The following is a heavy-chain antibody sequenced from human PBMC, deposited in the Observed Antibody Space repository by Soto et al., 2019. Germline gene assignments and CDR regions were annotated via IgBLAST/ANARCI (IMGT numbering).Heavy chain of an antibody. CDR2: IYYSGST. V-gene: IGHV4-30-4*01. J-gene: IGHJ4*02. Sequence: QVQLQESGPGLVKPSQTLSLTCTVSGGSISSGDYYWSWIRQPPGKGQEWIGYIYYSGSTNYNPSLKSRVTISVDTSKNQFSLKLSSVTAADTAVYYCARTTVTPLVPFDYWGQGTLVTVSS. D-gene: IGHD4-17*01. CDR3: ARTTVTPLVPFDY. CDR1: GGSISSGDYY.